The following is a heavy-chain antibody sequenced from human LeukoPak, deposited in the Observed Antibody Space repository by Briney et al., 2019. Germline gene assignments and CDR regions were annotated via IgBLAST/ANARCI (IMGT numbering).Heavy chain of an antibody. V-gene: IGHV4-59*01. CDR1: GGSISSYY. CDR2: IYYSGST. CDR3: ARTTTVRGTYYMDV. J-gene: IGHJ6*03. Sequence: PSETLSLTCTVSGGSISSYYWSWIRQPPGKGLEWIGYIYYSGSTKYNPSLKSRVTMSVDTSKNQFSLNLSSVTAADTAVYYCARTTTVRGTYYMDVWGKGTTVTISS. D-gene: IGHD3-10*01.